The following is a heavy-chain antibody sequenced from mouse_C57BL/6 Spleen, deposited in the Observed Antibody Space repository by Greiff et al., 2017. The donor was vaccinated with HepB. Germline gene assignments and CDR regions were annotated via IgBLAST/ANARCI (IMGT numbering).Heavy chain of an antibody. D-gene: IGHD1-1*01. CDR3: TRRIYGSSLGYYFDY. CDR1: GFTFSDAW. J-gene: IGHJ2*01. Sequence: EVQGVESGGGLVQPGGSMKLSCAASGFTFSDAWMDWVRQSPEKGLEWVAEIRNKANNHATYYAESVKGRFTIARDDSKSSVYLQMNSLRAEDTGIYYCTRRIYGSSLGYYFDYWGQGTTLTVSS. CDR2: IRNKANNHAT. V-gene: IGHV6-6*01.